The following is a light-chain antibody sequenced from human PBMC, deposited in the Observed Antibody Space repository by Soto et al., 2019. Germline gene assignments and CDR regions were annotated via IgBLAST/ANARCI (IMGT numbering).Light chain of an antibody. J-gene: IGKJ2*01. CDR3: QQYGSSPMYT. CDR2: GAS. CDR1: QSVSSSY. V-gene: IGKV3-20*01. Sequence: EIVLTQSPGTLSLSPGERATLSCRASQSVSSSYLAWYQQKPGQAPRLLIYGASGRATGLPDRFSGSGSGKDFTLTISRLEPEDFPVYYCQQYGSSPMYTFGQGTKLEIK.